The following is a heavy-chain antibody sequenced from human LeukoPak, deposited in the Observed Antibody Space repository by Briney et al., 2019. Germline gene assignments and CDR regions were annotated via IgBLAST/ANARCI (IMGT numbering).Heavy chain of an antibody. CDR3: ATSYDFWSGYFFDY. D-gene: IGHD3-3*01. J-gene: IGHJ4*02. Sequence: SETLSLTCTVSGGSISSYYWSWIRQPPGKGLEWIGYIYYSGSTNYNPSLKSRVTISVDTSKNQFSLKLSSVTAADTAVYYCATSYDFWSGYFFDYWGQGTLVTVSS. V-gene: IGHV4-59*08. CDR2: IYYSGST. CDR1: GGSISSYY.